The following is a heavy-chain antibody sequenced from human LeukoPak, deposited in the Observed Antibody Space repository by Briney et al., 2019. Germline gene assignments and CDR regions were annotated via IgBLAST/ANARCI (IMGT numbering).Heavy chain of an antibody. Sequence: ASLKVSCKASGYTFTGYYMHWVRQAPGQGLEWMGWINPNSGGTNYAQKIQGRVTMTRDTSISTAYMELSRLRSDDTAVYYCARDHAAVVPAATDYYYGMDVWGQGTTVTVSS. J-gene: IGHJ6*02. CDR2: INPNSGGT. V-gene: IGHV1-2*02. D-gene: IGHD2-2*01. CDR1: GYTFTGYY. CDR3: ARDHAAVVPAATDYYYGMDV.